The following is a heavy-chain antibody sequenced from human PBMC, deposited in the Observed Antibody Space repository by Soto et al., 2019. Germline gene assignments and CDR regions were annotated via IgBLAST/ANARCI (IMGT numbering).Heavy chain of an antibody. CDR2: IIPILGIA. D-gene: IGHD6-13*01. CDR1: GGTFSSYA. J-gene: IGHJ3*02. CDR3: ARDESSSSWYLAFDI. V-gene: IGHV1-69*04. Sequence: SVKVSCKASGGTFSSYAISWVRQAPGQGLEWMGRIIPILGIANYAQKFQGRVTITADKSTSTAYMELSSLRYEDTAVYYCARDESSSSWYLAFDIWGQGTMVTVSS.